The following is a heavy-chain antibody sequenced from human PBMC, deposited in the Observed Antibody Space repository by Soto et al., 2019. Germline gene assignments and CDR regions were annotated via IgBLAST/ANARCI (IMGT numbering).Heavy chain of an antibody. V-gene: IGHV3-33*01. CDR2: IWYDGSNK. Sequence: PGGSLRLSCAASGFTFSSYGMHWVRQAPGKGLEWVAVIWYDGSNKYYADSVKGRFTISRDNSKNTLYLQMNSLRAEDTAVYYCARDRDYYDSSGYFHFDYWGQGTLVTVSS. D-gene: IGHD3-22*01. CDR3: ARDRDYYDSSGYFHFDY. CDR1: GFTFSSYG. J-gene: IGHJ4*02.